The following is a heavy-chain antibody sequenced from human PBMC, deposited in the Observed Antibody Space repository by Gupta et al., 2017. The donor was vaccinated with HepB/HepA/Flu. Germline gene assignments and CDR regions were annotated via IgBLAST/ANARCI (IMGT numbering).Heavy chain of an antibody. V-gene: IGHV4-4*07. J-gene: IGHJ4*02. CDR1: GGSISIYY. CDR3: ATFGKYYYDGSGFNEGSY. D-gene: IGHD3-22*01. Sequence: QVQVQESGPGLVKPSETLSLTCTVSGGSISIYYWSWIRQPAEKGLEWIGRIYTSGTTNYNPSLKSRVTMSVDTSKNLVSLKLRSVTAADTAVYFCATFGKYYYDGSGFNEGSYWGQGTLVTVSS. CDR2: IYTSGTT.